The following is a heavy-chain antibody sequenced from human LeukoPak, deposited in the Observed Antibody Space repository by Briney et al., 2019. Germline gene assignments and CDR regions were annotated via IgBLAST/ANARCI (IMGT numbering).Heavy chain of an antibody. Sequence: ASVKVSCKASGYTFTSYYMHWVRQAPGQGLEWMGIINPSGGSTSYAQKFQGRVTMTRDMSTSTVYMELSSLRSEDTAVYYCARDSRRSGSYYNAGWFDPWGQGTLVTVSS. D-gene: IGHD3-10*01. J-gene: IGHJ5*02. CDR3: ARDSRRSGSYYNAGWFDP. CDR1: GYTFTSYY. CDR2: INPSGGST. V-gene: IGHV1-46*01.